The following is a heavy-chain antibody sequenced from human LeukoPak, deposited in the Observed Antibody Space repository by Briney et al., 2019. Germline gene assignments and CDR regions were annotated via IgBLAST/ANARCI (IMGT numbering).Heavy chain of an antibody. D-gene: IGHD2-15*01. Sequence: SLKASCKASGGTLSSYAISWVRQAPGQGPEWMGGIISVSATAIYAQKFQGRVTITTDESTSSAYMELSSLRSEDTAVYYCARERKTHGYCSGGSCYPDAFDIWGQGTMVTVSS. CDR2: IISVSATA. CDR1: GGTLSSYA. J-gene: IGHJ3*02. CDR3: ARERKTHGYCSGGSCYPDAFDI. V-gene: IGHV1-69*05.